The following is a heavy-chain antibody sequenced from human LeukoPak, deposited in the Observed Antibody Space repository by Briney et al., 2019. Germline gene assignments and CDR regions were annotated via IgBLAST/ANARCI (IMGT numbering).Heavy chain of an antibody. J-gene: IGHJ4*02. V-gene: IGHV3-7*01. CDR1: RFTFSTYW. CDR2: IKQDGSET. Sequence: SGGSLRLSCAASRFTFSTYWMSWVRQAPGKGLEWVANIKQDGSETYYVDSVKGRFTIPRDNANNFLYLQMNSLRAEDTAVYYCAKDKNWNVCDYWGRGTLVTVSS. CDR3: AKDKNWNVCDY. D-gene: IGHD1-1*01.